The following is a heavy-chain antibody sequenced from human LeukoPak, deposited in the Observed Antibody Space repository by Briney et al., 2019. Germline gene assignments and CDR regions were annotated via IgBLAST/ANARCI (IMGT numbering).Heavy chain of an antibody. D-gene: IGHD2-2*01. CDR2: IRYDGSNK. CDR1: GFTFSSYG. Sequence: QSWGSLRLSCAASGFTFSSYGMHWVRQAPGKGLEWVAFIRYDGSNKYYADSVKGRFTISRDNSKNTLYLQMNSLRAEDTAVYYCASIVVVPAAIHFFDYWGQGTLVTVSS. CDR3: ASIVVVPAAIHFFDY. J-gene: IGHJ4*02. V-gene: IGHV3-30*02.